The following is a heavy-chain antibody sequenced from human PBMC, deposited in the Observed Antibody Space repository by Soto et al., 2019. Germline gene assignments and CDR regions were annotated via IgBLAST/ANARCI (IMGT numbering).Heavy chain of an antibody. J-gene: IGHJ4*02. V-gene: IGHV4-39*01. CDR1: GGSISTSSYF. D-gene: IGHD3-10*01. CDR2: VHYSGSA. Sequence: QLQLQESGPGLVKPSETLSLTCSVSGGSISTSSYFWGWIRQPPGKGLEWVGAVHYSGSANYRSSLQSRVRISVDTSQNQFSLRLRSVTAADTAVYYCARHRWGSGSYSGLLDFWGQGALVTVSS. CDR3: ARHRWGSGSYSGLLDF.